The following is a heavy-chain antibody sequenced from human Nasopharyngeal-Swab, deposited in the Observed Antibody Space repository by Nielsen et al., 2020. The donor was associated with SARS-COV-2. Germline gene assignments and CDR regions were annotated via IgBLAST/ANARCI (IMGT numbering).Heavy chain of an antibody. CDR2: INSDGSST. CDR3: AKGSRFSSSQAMGYNFDF. Sequence: GGSLRLSCAASGFTFSSYWMHWVRQAPGKGLVWVSRINSDGSSTSYADSVKGRFTISRDNAKNTLYLQMNSLRAEDTAVYYCAKGSRFSSSQAMGYNFDFWGQGTLVTVSS. V-gene: IGHV3-74*01. CDR1: GFTFSSYW. J-gene: IGHJ4*02. D-gene: IGHD6-13*01.